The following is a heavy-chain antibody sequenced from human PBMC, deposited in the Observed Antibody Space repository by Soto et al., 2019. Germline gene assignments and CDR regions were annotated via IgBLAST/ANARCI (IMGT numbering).Heavy chain of an antibody. D-gene: IGHD3-10*01. CDR1: GGSISSYY. CDR3: ARENYYGSGSYTLNWFDP. CDR2: IYYSGST. V-gene: IGHV4-59*01. Sequence: SETLSLTCTVSGGSISSYYWCWIRQPPGKGLEWIGYIYYSGSTNYNPSLKSRVTISVDTSKNQFSLKLSSVTAADTAVYYCARENYYGSGSYTLNWFDPWGQGTLVTVSS. J-gene: IGHJ5*02.